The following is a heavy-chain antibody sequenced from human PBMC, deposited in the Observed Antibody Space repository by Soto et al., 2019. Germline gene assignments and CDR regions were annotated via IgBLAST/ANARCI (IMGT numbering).Heavy chain of an antibody. CDR3: ARSDGRY. Sequence: SETLSLTCTVSGGSISSDDYYWSWIRQPPGKGLEWIGYIYYSGSTNYNPSLKSRVTISVDTSKNQFSLKLSSVTAADTAVYYCARSDGRYWGQGTLVTSPQ. CDR2: IYYSGST. V-gene: IGHV4-61*08. CDR1: GGSISSDDYY. J-gene: IGHJ4*02.